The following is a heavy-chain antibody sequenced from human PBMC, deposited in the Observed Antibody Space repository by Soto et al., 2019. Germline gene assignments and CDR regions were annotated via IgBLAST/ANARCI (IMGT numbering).Heavy chain of an antibody. J-gene: IGHJ6*03. CDR1: GFTFSDYY. CDR3: ARRRSDYAGYYYYMDV. CDR2: ISSSGSTI. Sequence: GGSLRLSCAASGFTFSDYYMSWIRQAPGKGLEWVSYISSSGSTIYYADSVKGRFTISRDNAKNSLYLQMNSLRAEDTAVYYCARRRSDYAGYYYYMDVWGKGTTVTVSS. V-gene: IGHV3-11*01. D-gene: IGHD4-17*01.